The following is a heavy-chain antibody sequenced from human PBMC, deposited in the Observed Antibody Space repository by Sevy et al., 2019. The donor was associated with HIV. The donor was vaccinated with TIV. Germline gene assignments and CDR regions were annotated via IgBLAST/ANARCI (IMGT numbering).Heavy chain of an antibody. Sequence: GGSLRLSCAASGFTFSSYAMSWVRQAPGKGLEWVSAISGSGGSTYYADSVKGRFTISRDNSKNTLYLKMNSLRAEDTAVYYCAKDHCSSTSCYLRHDAFDIWGQGTMVTVSS. CDR1: GFTFSSYA. CDR3: AKDHCSSTSCYLRHDAFDI. D-gene: IGHD2-2*01. CDR2: ISGSGGST. V-gene: IGHV3-23*01. J-gene: IGHJ3*02.